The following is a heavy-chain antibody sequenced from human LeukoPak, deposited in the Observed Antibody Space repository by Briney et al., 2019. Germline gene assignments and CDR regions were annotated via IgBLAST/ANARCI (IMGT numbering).Heavy chain of an antibody. D-gene: IGHD6-19*01. Sequence: SETLSLTCTVSGGSISSSSYYWGWIRQPPGKGLEWIGSIYYSGSTYYNPSLKSRVTISVDTSKNQFSLKLSSVTAADTAVYYCARRAQRYSSGWYPSYYFDYWAREPWSPSPQ. CDR2: IYYSGST. CDR3: ARRAQRYSSGWYPSYYFDY. CDR1: GGSISSSSYY. V-gene: IGHV4-39*01. J-gene: IGHJ4*02.